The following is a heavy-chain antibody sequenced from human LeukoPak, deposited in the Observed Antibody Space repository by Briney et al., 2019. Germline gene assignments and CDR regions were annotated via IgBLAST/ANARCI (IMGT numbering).Heavy chain of an antibody. V-gene: IGHV3-74*01. Sequence: GGTLRLSCAASGFTFSSYWMHWVRQAPGKGLVWVSRINSDGSSTSYADSVKGRFTISRDNAKNTLYLQMNSLRAEDTAVYYCARGTWATLYYYYMDVWGKGTTVTVSS. J-gene: IGHJ6*03. CDR2: INSDGSST. CDR1: GFTFSSYW. D-gene: IGHD5-24*01. CDR3: ARGTWATLYYYYMDV.